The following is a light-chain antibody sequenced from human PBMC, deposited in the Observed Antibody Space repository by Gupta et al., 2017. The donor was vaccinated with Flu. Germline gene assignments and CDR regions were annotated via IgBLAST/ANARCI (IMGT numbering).Light chain of an antibody. CDR3: GTWESRLRAWG. J-gene: IGLJ3*02. Sequence: KVTIYCSGRSSNIGKNYGSWYQQLPGKAPKFIIYEKKKRPSGIPDRFSGSKSGKSATLGITGLQTGDEAEYDCGTWESRLRAWGFGGGTKLTVL. CDR2: EKK. CDR1: SSNIGKNY. V-gene: IGLV1-51*02.